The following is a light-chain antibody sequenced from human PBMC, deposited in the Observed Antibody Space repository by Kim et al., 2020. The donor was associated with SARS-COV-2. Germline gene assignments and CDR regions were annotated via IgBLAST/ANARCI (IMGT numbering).Light chain of an antibody. V-gene: IGLV3-19*01. CDR3: NSRDSSGNHPPWV. Sequence: SSELTQDPAVSVALGQTVRITCQGDSLRSYYASWYQQKPGQAPVLVIYGKNNRPSGIPDRFSGSSSGNTASLTITGAQSEDAADYYCNSRDSSGNHPPWV. CDR2: GKN. J-gene: IGLJ3*02. CDR1: SLRSYY.